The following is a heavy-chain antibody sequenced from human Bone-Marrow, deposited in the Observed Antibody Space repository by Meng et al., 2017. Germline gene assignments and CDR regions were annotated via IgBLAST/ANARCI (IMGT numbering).Heavy chain of an antibody. V-gene: IGHV1-69*10. D-gene: IGHD2/OR15-2a*01. Sequence: QVQLVQSGAEVKKPGSSAKVACKTSGGSFSTYTFSWVRQAPGQGLEWMGGLIPVLNKAKSAPRFQDRVTFTADETTTTAYMELSSLTFEDTAVYFCARGRGNQPLFDFWGQGTLVTVSS. CDR3: ARGRGNQPLFDF. CDR1: GGSFSTYT. J-gene: IGHJ4*02. CDR2: LIPVLNKA.